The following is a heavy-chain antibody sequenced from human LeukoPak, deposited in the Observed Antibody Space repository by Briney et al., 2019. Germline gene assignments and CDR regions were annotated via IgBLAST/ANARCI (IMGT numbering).Heavy chain of an antibody. CDR2: IYGGDSDT. CDR1: GFSFTGHW. V-gene: IGHV5-51*01. Sequence: GASLQISCKCSGFSFTGHWIGWVRQLPRKGLEWMGIIYGGDSDTRYSPSFQGQVTISADKSITTAYLQWSSLKTSDTAMYYCARPPAAADTLSNWYFDLWGRGTLVTVSS. CDR3: ARPPAAADTLSNWYFDL. D-gene: IGHD6-13*01. J-gene: IGHJ2*01.